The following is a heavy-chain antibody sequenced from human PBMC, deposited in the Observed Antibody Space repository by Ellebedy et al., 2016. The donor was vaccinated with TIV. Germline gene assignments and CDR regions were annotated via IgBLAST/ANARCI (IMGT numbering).Heavy chain of an antibody. CDR3: ARQSIFQH. D-gene: IGHD6-6*01. J-gene: IGHJ1*01. Sequence: GESLKISCAASGFTFSSYWMNWVRQAPGKGLEWVSSISSSSSYIYYADSVKGRFTISRDNAKNSLYLQMNSLRAEDTAVYYCARQSIFQHWGQGTLVTVSS. CDR2: ISSSSSYI. CDR1: GFTFSSYW. V-gene: IGHV3-21*01.